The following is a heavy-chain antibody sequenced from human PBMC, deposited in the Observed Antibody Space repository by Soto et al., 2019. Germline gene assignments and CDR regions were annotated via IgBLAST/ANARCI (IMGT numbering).Heavy chain of an antibody. CDR3: ARVSNGDLGGY. CDR2: INAGDGET. J-gene: IGHJ4*02. D-gene: IGHD4-17*01. V-gene: IGHV1-3*01. Sequence: VRLEQSGAEVKKPGASVRLSCKTSGFTFSEYGLHWVRQAPGQSFEWLGWINAGDGETKYSQVFQGRVTISSDTSTRTIYMDVTNLNREDAAVYFCARVSNGDLGGYWGQGTLVTVSS. CDR1: GFTFSEYG.